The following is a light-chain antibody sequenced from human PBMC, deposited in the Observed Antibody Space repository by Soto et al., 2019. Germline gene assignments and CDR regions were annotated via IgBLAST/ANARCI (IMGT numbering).Light chain of an antibody. CDR1: TSNIGSNY. CDR3: AAWDDNLRGYWV. CDR2: TDN. V-gene: IGLV1-47*02. J-gene: IGLJ2*01. Sequence: QSVLTQPPSASGTPGQRVTISCSGSTSNIGSNYVYWYQHLPGTAPKLLIYTDNQRPSGVPDRFSGYKSGTSASLAISRLRSEDEADYFCAAWDDNLRGYWVFGGGTKVTVL.